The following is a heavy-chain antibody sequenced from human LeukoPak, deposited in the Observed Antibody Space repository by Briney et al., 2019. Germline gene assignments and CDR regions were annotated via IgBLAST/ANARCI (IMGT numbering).Heavy chain of an antibody. CDR3: ARDSSGYTFGSFDY. CDR1: GYTFTGYY. D-gene: IGHD3-22*01. J-gene: IGHJ4*02. Sequence: GASVKVSCKASGYTFTGYYMHWVRQAPGQGLEWMGRIIPIFGTANYAQKFQGRVTITTDESTSTAYMELSSLRSEDTAVYYCARDSSGYTFGSFDYWGQGTLVTVSS. V-gene: IGHV1-69*05. CDR2: IIPIFGTA.